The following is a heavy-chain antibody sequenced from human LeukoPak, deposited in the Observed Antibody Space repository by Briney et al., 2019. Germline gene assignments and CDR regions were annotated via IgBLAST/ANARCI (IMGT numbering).Heavy chain of an antibody. CDR2: IYPDDSDT. J-gene: IGHJ4*02. V-gene: IGHV5-51*01. D-gene: IGHD6-19*01. CDR1: GYSFTSYW. Sequence: GESLKISCKGSGYSFTSYWIGWVRQMPGKGLEWMGIIYPDDSDTRYSPSFQGQVTISADKSISTAYLQWSSLKASDTAMYYCARQIEDSSGFRFFDYWGQGTLVTVSS. CDR3: ARQIEDSSGFRFFDY.